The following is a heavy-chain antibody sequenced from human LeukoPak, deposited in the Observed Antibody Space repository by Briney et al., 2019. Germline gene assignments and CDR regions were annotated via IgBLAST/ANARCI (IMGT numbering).Heavy chain of an antibody. CDR3: ARHQTDFWSGYYFDY. V-gene: IGHV4-59*08. J-gene: IGHJ4*02. CDR2: IYYSGST. D-gene: IGHD3-3*01. CDR1: GGSISSYY. Sequence: SETLSLTCTVSGGSISSYYWSWIRQPPGKGLEWIGYIYYSGSTNYNPSLKSRVTISVDTSKNQFSLKLSSVTAADTAVYYCARHQTDFWSGYYFDYWGQGTLVTVSS.